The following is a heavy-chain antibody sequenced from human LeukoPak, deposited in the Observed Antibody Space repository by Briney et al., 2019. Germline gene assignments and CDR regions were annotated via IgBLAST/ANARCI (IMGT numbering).Heavy chain of an antibody. CDR2: IYYSGST. V-gene: IGHV4-61*01. D-gene: IGHD2-2*01. CDR1: GGSVSSGSYY. J-gene: IGHJ4*02. Sequence: SETLSLTCTVSGGSVSSGSYYWSWIRQPPGTGLEWIGYIYYSGSTNYNPSLKSRVTISVDTSKNQFSLKLSSVTAADTAVYYCAGSSEAAAYLLFDYWGQGTLVTVSS. CDR3: AGSSEAAAYLLFDY.